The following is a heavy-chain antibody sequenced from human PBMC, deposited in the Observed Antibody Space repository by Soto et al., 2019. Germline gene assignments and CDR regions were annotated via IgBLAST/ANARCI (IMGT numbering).Heavy chain of an antibody. V-gene: IGHV1-18*01. CDR1: GYTFFTYD. J-gene: IGHJ5*02. Sequence: QVHLVQSGVEVKTPGASVKVSCQASGYTFFTYDISWVRQAPGQGLELMGWISTYSGDTKYAQKFQGRVTMTTDTSTTTAYLDLRSLRSDDTDVYYCARHHGPTTSEDWFDPWGQGTLVTVSS. D-gene: IGHD5-12*01. CDR3: ARHHGPTTSEDWFDP. CDR2: ISTYSGDT.